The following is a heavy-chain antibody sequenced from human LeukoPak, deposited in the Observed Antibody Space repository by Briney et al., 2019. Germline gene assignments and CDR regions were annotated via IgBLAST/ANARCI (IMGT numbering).Heavy chain of an antibody. CDR1: GGTFSSNA. D-gene: IGHD6-19*01. CDR2: IIPILGTA. CDR3: ARDLYSSGTNGWFDP. Sequence: SVKVSCKASGGTFSSNAISWVRQAPGQGLEWMGGIIPILGTANYAQKFQGRVTITADESTSTAYMELSSLRSEDTAVYYCARDLYSSGTNGWFDPWGQGTLVTVSS. V-gene: IGHV1-69*13. J-gene: IGHJ5*02.